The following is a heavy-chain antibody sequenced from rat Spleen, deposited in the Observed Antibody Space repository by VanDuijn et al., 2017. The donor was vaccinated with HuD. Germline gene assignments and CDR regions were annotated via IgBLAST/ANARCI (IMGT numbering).Heavy chain of an antibody. J-gene: IGHJ2*01. D-gene: IGHD4-6*01. CDR2: ISYDGSST. V-gene: IGHV5-7*01. Sequence: EVQLVESGGGLVQPGRSMKLSCAASGFTFSDYYMAWVRQAPKKGLEWVATISYDGSSTYYRDSVRDRFTISRDNAKNTQYLQMDSLRSEDTATYYCATGPSFDYWGQGVMVTVSS. CDR3: ATGPSFDY. CDR1: GFTFSDYY.